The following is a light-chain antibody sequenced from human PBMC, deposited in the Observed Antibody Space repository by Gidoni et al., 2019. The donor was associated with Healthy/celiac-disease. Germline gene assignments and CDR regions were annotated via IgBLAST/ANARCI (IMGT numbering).Light chain of an antibody. CDR2: GAS. CDR3: QQYNNWPPNT. CDR1: QSVSSN. Sequence: APLSGSPGERATLSCRASQSVSSNLAWYQQKPGQAPRLLIYGASTRATGIPARFSGSGSGTEFTLTISSLQSEDFAVYYCQQYNNWPPNTFGQGTKLEIK. J-gene: IGKJ2*01. V-gene: IGKV3-15*01.